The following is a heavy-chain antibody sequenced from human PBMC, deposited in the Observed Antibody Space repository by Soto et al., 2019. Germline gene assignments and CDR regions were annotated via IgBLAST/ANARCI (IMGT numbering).Heavy chain of an antibody. J-gene: IGHJ4*02. CDR3: AKRPYDFWSGYSKFDY. Sequence: GGSLRLSCAASRFTFSSYAMSWVRQAPGKGLEWVSAISGSGDSTYYADSVKGRFTISRDNSKNTLYLQMNSLRAEDTAVYYCAKRPYDFWSGYSKFDYWGQGTLVTVSS. D-gene: IGHD3-3*01. CDR2: ISGSGDST. CDR1: RFTFSSYA. V-gene: IGHV3-23*01.